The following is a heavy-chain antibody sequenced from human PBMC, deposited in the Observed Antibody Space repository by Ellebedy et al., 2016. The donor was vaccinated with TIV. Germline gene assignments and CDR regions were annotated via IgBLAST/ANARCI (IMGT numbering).Heavy chain of an antibody. J-gene: IGHJ4*02. CDR1: GFTFSSYA. D-gene: IGHD4-17*01. CDR3: ARGNYGDYANQPYDY. CDR2: ISYDGSNK. Sequence: GGSLRLXCAASGFTFSSYAMHWVRQAPGKGLEWVAVISYDGSNKYYADSVKGRFTISRDNSKNTLYLQMNSLRAEDTAVYYCARGNYGDYANQPYDYWGQGTLVTVSS. V-gene: IGHV3-30-3*01.